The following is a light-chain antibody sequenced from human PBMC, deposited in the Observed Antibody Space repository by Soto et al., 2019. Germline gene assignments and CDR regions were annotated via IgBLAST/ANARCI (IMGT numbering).Light chain of an antibody. CDR3: QQYDSSLPLT. CDR1: QSVSSSY. V-gene: IGKV3-20*01. Sequence: PGERATLSCRASQSVSSSYLAWYQQKPGQAPRLRIYGASSRATGIPDRFSGSGSGTDFTLTISRLEPEDFAVYYCQQYDSSLPLTFGGGTKLEIK. J-gene: IGKJ4*01. CDR2: GAS.